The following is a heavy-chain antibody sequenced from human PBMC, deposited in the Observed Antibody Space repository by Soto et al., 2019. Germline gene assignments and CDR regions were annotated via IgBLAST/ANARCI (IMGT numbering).Heavy chain of an antibody. Sequence: QVQLQESGPGLVKPSGTLSLTCAVSGGSISSSNWWSWVRQPPGRRLEWIGETHHSGTTNYNPSLKSRVTISVDKSKNQFSLKLSSVTAADTAFYYCAREGSGSSFFDYWGQGTLVTVSS. CDR3: AREGSGSSFFDY. V-gene: IGHV4-4*02. CDR1: GGSISSSNW. CDR2: THHSGTT. J-gene: IGHJ4*02. D-gene: IGHD3-10*01.